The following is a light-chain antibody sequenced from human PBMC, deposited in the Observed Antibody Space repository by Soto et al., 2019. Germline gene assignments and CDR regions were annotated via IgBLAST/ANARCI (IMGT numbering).Light chain of an antibody. CDR1: SSDVGDYDY. Sequence: QSALTQPRSVCGSPGQSVTISCTGTSSDVGDYDYVSWYQQHPGKAPKLMIYDVSKRPSGVPDRFSGSKSGNTASLTISGLQAEDGADYYCCSYAGSYTYVFGTGTKVTVL. CDR3: CSYAGSYTYV. V-gene: IGLV2-11*01. J-gene: IGLJ1*01. CDR2: DVS.